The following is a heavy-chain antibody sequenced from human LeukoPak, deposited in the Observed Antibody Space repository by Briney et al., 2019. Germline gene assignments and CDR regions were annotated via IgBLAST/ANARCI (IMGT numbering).Heavy chain of an antibody. V-gene: IGHV1-46*01. CDR2: INPSGGST. CDR1: GYTFTSYY. D-gene: IGHD3-22*01. CDR3: ARDLDSSGYHFNY. J-gene: IGHJ4*02. Sequence: ASVKVSCKASGYTFTSYYMHWVRQAPGQGLEWMGMINPSGGSTSYAQKFQGRVTMTTDTSTSTAYMELRSLRSDDTAVYYCARDLDSSGYHFNYWGQGPLVTVSS.